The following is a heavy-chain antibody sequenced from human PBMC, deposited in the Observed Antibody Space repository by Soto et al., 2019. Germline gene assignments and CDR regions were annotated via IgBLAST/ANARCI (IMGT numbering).Heavy chain of an antibody. J-gene: IGHJ2*01. CDR2: ISSSSSYI. V-gene: IGHV3-21*01. Sequence: VGSLRLSCAASGFTFSSYSMNWVRQAPGKGLEWVSSISSSSSYIYYADSVKGRFTISRDNAKNSLYLQMKSLRAEDTAVYYCARRADCSGGSCYSNWYFDLWGRGTLVTVSS. CDR3: ARRADCSGGSCYSNWYFDL. CDR1: GFTFSSYS. D-gene: IGHD2-15*01.